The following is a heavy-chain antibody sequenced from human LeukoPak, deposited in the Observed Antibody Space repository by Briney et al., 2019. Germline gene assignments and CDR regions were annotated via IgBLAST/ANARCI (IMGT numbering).Heavy chain of an antibody. D-gene: IGHD4-11*01. J-gene: IGHJ5*02. Sequence: SETLSLTCTVSGASVSSASYWSWIRQPPGKGLEWIGEINHSGSTNYNPSLKSRVTISVDTSKNQFSLKLSSVTAADTAVYYCARKGTGRPWCRSTVTTNWFDPWGQGTLVTVSS. CDR2: INHSGST. CDR3: ARKGTGRPWCRSTVTTNWFDP. V-gene: IGHV4-34*01. CDR1: GASVSSASY.